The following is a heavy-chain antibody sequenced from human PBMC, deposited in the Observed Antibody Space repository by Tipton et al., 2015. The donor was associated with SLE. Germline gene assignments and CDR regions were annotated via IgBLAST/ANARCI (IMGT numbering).Heavy chain of an antibody. V-gene: IGHV1-18*01. Sequence: QLVQSGAEVKKPGASVKVSCKASGYTFTSYGISWVRQAPGQGLEWMGWISAYNGNTNYAQKLQGRVTMTTDTSTSTAYMELRSLRSDDTAVYYCARLTIFGVVSIPLWYYMDVWGKGTTVTVSS. D-gene: IGHD3-3*01. J-gene: IGHJ6*03. CDR1: GYTFTSYG. CDR3: ARLTIFGVVSIPLWYYMDV. CDR2: ISAYNGNT.